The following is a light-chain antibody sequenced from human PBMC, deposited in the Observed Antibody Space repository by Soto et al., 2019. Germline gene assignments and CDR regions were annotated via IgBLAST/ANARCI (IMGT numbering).Light chain of an antibody. CDR1: QSVSTNF. V-gene: IGKV3-20*01. CDR2: GAS. J-gene: IGKJ1*01. CDR3: QQYGRTSWT. Sequence: ELVLTQSPGTLSLSPGEGATLSCRASQSVSTNFFAWYQQKPGQAPRLLIYGASTRATGIPDRFSGSGSGTDFTLTISRLEPEDFAVYYCQQYGRTSWTFGQGTKVDI.